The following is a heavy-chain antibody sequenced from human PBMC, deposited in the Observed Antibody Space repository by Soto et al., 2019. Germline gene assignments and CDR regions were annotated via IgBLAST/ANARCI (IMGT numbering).Heavy chain of an antibody. CDR2: IYHSGST. Sequence: SETLSLTCAVSGGSISSGGYSWSWIRQPPGKGLEWIGYIYHSGSTYYNPSLKSRVTISVDRSKNQFSLKLSSVTAADTAVYYCARGLGFGGPLEGWGQGTLVTVSS. CDR3: ARGLGFGGPLEG. D-gene: IGHD3-10*01. CDR1: GGSISSGGYS. J-gene: IGHJ4*02. V-gene: IGHV4-30-2*01.